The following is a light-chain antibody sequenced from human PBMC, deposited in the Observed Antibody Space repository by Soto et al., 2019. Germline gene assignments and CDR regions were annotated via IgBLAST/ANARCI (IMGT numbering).Light chain of an antibody. CDR2: DAS. CDR3: QQRMTWPPIT. Sequence: VLTKSPATLSLSPGERATLSCRASESINIYLAWFQQKPGQAPRLLIYDASNRATGIPARFSGSGSGTAFTLTISSLEPEDFAVYYCQQRMTWPPITFGQGTRLEIK. V-gene: IGKV3-11*01. J-gene: IGKJ5*01. CDR1: ESINIY.